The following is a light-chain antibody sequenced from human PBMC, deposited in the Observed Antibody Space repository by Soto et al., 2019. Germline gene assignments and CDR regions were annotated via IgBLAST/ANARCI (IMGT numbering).Light chain of an antibody. CDR3: SSYADSNNLV. Sequence: QSALTQPPSASGSPGQSVTISCAGTSSDVGGYNSVSWYQQHPGKAPKLMIYGVNKRPSGVPDRFSGSKSGNTASLTVSGLQAEDEADYYCSSYADSNNLVFGGGTKLTVL. CDR2: GVN. J-gene: IGLJ3*02. V-gene: IGLV2-8*01. CDR1: SSDVGGYNS.